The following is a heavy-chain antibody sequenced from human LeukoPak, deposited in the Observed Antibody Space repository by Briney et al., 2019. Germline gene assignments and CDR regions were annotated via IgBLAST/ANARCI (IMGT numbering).Heavy chain of an antibody. Sequence: SETLSLTCTVSGGSISPYYWSWIRQPPGKGLEWIGYIYYSGSTYYNPSLKSRVTISVDTSKNQFSLKLSSVTAADTAVYYCATTMTTYGVGYWGQGTLVTVSS. D-gene: IGHD4-17*01. J-gene: IGHJ4*02. CDR2: IYYSGST. CDR1: GGSISPYY. CDR3: ATTMTTYGVGY. V-gene: IGHV4-30-4*08.